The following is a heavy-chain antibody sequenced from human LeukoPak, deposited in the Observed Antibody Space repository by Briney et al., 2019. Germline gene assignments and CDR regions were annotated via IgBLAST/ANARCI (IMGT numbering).Heavy chain of an antibody. CDR1: GFTFSSYG. CDR3: ARVPGGPAATDAFDI. Sequence: GGSLRLSCAASGFTFSSYGMNWVRQAPGKGLEWVSSISSSSSYIYYADSVKGRFTISRDNAKNSLYLQMNSLRAEDTAVYYCARVPGGPAATDAFDIWGQGTMVTVSS. CDR2: ISSSSSYI. J-gene: IGHJ3*02. D-gene: IGHD2-2*01. V-gene: IGHV3-21*01.